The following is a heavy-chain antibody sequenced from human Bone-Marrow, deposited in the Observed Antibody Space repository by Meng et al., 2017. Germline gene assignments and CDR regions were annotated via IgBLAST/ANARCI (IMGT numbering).Heavy chain of an antibody. J-gene: IGHJ4*02. CDR3: AKAALSNFDY. V-gene: IGHV3-21*04. CDR2: ISSSSSYI. Sequence: EVQLVESGGGLVKPGGSLRLSCAASGFTFSSYSMNWVRQAPGKGLEWVSSISSSSSYIYYADSVKGRFTISRDNAKNSLYLQMNSLRAEDTAVYYCAKAALSNFDYWGQGTLVTVSS. CDR1: GFTFSSYS. D-gene: IGHD3-3*02.